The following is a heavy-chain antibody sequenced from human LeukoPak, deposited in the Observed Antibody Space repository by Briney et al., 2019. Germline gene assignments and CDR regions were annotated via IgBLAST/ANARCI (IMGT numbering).Heavy chain of an antibody. J-gene: IGHJ4*02. V-gene: IGHV4-59*08. CDR1: GGSFSGYY. CDR2: IYYSGNT. Sequence: SETLSLTCAVYGGSFSGYYWSWIRQPPGKGLEWIGYIYYSGNTNYNPSLKSRVTISVDTSKTQFSLKLSSVTAADTAVYYCARHRLLGGDILWGQGTLVTVSS. CDR3: ARHRLLGGDIL. D-gene: IGHD5-12*01.